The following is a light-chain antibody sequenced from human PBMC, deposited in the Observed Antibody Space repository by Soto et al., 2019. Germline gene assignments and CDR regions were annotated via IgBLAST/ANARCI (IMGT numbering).Light chain of an antibody. J-gene: IGLJ1*01. V-gene: IGLV2-11*01. CDR1: SSYIGPYDH. Sequence: HSALTQPRSVSGSPGQSVTISCTRTSSYIGPYDHVAWYQQHPGKAPKLIIFAVSKRPSGVPDRFSGSKSGNTASLTISGLQAEDEADYYCSSYAGNYIYVFATGTKVTVL. CDR3: SSYAGNYIYV. CDR2: AVS.